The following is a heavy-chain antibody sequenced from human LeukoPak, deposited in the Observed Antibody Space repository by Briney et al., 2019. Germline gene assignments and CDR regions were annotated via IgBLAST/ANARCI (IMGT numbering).Heavy chain of an antibody. CDR1: GGSISSGSYY. CDR3: ARVGYCSSTSCLGTYFDY. V-gene: IGHV4-61*02. CDR2: IYTSGST. J-gene: IGHJ4*02. Sequence: PSQTLPLTCTVSGGSISSGSYYWSWIRQPAGKGLEWIGRIYTSGSTNYNPSLKSRVTISVDTSKNQFSLKLSSVTAADTAMYYCARVGYCSSTSCLGTYFDYWGQGTLVTVSS. D-gene: IGHD2-2*03.